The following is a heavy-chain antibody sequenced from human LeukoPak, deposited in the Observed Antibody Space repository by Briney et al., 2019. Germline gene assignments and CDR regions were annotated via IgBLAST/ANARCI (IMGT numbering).Heavy chain of an antibody. CDR1: GGSISSYY. CDR2: IYYSGST. CDR3: ARGGSSLYHFDY. Sequence: SETLSLTCTVSGGSISSYYWSWIRQPPGKGLEWIGYIYYSGSTNYNPSLKSRVTISVDTSKNQFSLKLSSVTAADTAVYYCARGGSSLYHFDYWGQGTLVTVSS. D-gene: IGHD6-6*01. J-gene: IGHJ4*02. V-gene: IGHV4-59*01.